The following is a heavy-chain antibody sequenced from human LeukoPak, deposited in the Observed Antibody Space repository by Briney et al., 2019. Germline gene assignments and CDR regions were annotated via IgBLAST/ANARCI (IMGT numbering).Heavy chain of an antibody. CDR1: GGSISSGDYY. CDR3: ARDLLNEGNHFDY. V-gene: IGHV4-30-4*01. Sequence: PSETLSLTCTVSGGSISSGDYYWSWIRQPPGKGLEWIGYIYYSGSTYYNPSLKSRVTISVDTSKNQFSLKLSSVTAADTAVYYCARDLLNEGNHFDYWGQGTLVTVSS. D-gene: IGHD4-23*01. CDR2: IYYSGST. J-gene: IGHJ4*02.